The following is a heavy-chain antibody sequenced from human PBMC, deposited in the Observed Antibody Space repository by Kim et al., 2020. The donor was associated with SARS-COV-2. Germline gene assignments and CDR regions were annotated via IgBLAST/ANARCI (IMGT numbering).Heavy chain of an antibody. V-gene: IGHV1-69*04. J-gene: IGHJ3*02. CDR1: GGTFSSYA. D-gene: IGHD5-12*01. CDR2: IIPILGIA. Sequence: SVKVSCKASGGTFSSYAISWVRQAPGQGLEWMGRIIPILGIANYAQKFQGRVTITADKSTSTAYMELSSLRSEDTAVYYCASQSRAPPPKRWLQFRPIWGQGTMVTVSS. CDR3: ASQSRAPPPKRWLQFRPI.